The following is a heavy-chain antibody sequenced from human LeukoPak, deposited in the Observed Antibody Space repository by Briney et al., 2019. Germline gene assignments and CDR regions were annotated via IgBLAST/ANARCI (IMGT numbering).Heavy chain of an antibody. CDR1: GYTFTANY. D-gene: IGHD6-13*01. V-gene: IGHV1-2*04. CDR3: ARGSGTSWYDY. Sequence: ASVKVSCMASGYTFTANYMHWVRQAPGQGLEWMGWMNTNTGDTKNAQKFQGCVTMTRDTSITTAYMELSRLTFDDTAVYYCARGSGTSWYDYWGQGTLVTVCS. J-gene: IGHJ4*02. CDR2: MNTNTGDT.